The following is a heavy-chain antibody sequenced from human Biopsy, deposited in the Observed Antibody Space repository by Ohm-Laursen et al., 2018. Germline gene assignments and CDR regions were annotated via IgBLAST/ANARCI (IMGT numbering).Heavy chain of an antibody. Sequence: SDTLSFTCSVSGGSIISRNHYWGWLRQPPGKGLEWIGHVYYSGSTFYNSSLESRVTVSVDTSKNQFHLRLTSMSASDTAVYYCARHSLDDFWSGAHYYFDYWGLGTLVTVSS. D-gene: IGHD3-3*01. CDR2: VYYSGST. CDR1: GGSIISRNHY. CDR3: ARHSLDDFWSGAHYYFDY. J-gene: IGHJ4*02. V-gene: IGHV4-39*01.